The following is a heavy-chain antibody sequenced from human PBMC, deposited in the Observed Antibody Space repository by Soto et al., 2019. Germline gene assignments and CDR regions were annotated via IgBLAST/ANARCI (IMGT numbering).Heavy chain of an antibody. CDR3: ARHKRDDASRKIDC. J-gene: IGHJ4*02. CDR2: INPADSDI. D-gene: IGHD3-16*01. Sequence: PGESLKISCHGSGYSFTSNWIGWVRQMPGKGLEWMGIINPADSDIKYSPSFQGQVTISADKSIGTAYLQWSSLKASDTAMYYCARHKRDDASRKIDCWGQGTPVTVYS. V-gene: IGHV5-51*01. CDR1: GYSFTSNW.